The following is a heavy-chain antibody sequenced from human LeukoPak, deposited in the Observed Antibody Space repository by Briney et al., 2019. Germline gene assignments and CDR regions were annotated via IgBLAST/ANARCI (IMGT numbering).Heavy chain of an antibody. D-gene: IGHD5-24*01. V-gene: IGHV7-4-1*02. CDR3: ARDQLGYNNDAFDI. CDR2: INTNTGNP. Sequence: ASVKVSCKASGYTFTSYAMNWVRQAPGQGLEWMGWINTNTGNPTYAQGFTGRFVFSLDTSVSTAYLQISSLKAEDTAVYYCARDQLGYNNDAFDIWGQGTMVTVSS. CDR1: GYTFTSYA. J-gene: IGHJ3*02.